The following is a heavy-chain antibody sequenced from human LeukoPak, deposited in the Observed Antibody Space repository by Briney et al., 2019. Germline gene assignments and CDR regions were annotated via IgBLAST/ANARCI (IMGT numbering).Heavy chain of an antibody. CDR2: IFSRGST. Sequence: DPSETLSLTCTVSGDSISSYYWSWIRQPPGKGLEWIGHIFSRGSTNYNPSLKSRVTMSVDTSKNQFSLQLTSVTAADTAVYYCSRGSSSWYNAAFDIWGQGTKVTVSS. CDR1: GDSISSYY. J-gene: IGHJ3*02. D-gene: IGHD6-13*01. CDR3: SRGSSSWYNAAFDI. V-gene: IGHV4-59*01.